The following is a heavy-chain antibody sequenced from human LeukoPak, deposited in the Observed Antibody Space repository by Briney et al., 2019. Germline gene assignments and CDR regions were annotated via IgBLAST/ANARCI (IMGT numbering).Heavy chain of an antibody. CDR1: GGSISSSSYY. CDR2: IYYSGST. CDR3: ARHLKFWEPDAFDI. Sequence: PSETLSLTCTVSGGSISSSSYYWGWIRQPPGKGLEWIGSIYYSGSTYYNPSLKSRVTISVDTSKNQFSLKLSSVTAADMAVYYCARHLKFWEPDAFDIWGQGTMVTVSS. J-gene: IGHJ3*02. V-gene: IGHV4-39*01. D-gene: IGHD1-26*01.